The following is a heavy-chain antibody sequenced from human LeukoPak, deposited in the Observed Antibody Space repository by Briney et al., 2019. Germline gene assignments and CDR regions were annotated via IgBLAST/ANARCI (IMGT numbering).Heavy chain of an antibody. CDR2: INSDGSST. CDR1: GFTFSNYW. Sequence: GGSLRLSCAASGFTFSNYWMQWVRQAPGKGLVWVSRINSDGSSTNYADSVKGRFTISRDNAKNTLYLQMNSLRAEDTAVYYCAVSLIGALDYRGQGTLVTVSS. J-gene: IGHJ4*02. V-gene: IGHV3-74*01. CDR3: AVSLIGALDY. D-gene: IGHD6-6*01.